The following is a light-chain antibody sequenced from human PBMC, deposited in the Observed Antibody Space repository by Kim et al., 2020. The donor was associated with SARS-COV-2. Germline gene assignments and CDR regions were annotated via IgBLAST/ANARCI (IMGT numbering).Light chain of an antibody. CDR3: QQYNIWPYT. V-gene: IGKV3-15*01. CDR2: GAS. J-gene: IGKJ2*01. Sequence: SVTPGERAPLPGRASQGVSGNLPWYQQRPGQAPRLLIYGASTRATGIPARFSGSGSGTEFTLTISSLQSEDFAVYHCQQYNIWPYTFGQGTKLEIK. CDR1: QGVSGN.